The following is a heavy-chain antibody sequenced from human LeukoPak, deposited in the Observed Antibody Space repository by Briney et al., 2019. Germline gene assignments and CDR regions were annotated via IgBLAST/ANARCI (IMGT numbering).Heavy chain of an antibody. CDR2: ISNSGGSV. CDR3: ARDHDSSGYCDY. J-gene: IGHJ4*02. Sequence: GGSLRLSCAASGFTFSSHGMNWVRQAPGKGLEWISGISNSGGSVYYADSVKGRFTISRDNSKNTLYLQMNSLRAEDTAVYYCARDHDSSGYCDYWGQGTLVTVSS. D-gene: IGHD3-22*01. CDR1: GFTFSSHG. V-gene: IGHV3-23*01.